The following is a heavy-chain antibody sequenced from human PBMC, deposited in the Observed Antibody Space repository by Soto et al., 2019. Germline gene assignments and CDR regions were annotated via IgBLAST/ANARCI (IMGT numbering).Heavy chain of an antibody. CDR1: GGSFSGYY. Sequence: PSETLSLTCAVYGGSFSGYYWSWIRQPPGKGLEWIGEINYSGSTHYNPSLQSRVTISIDTSKNQFSLKVDSVTAADTAVYYCARDHPHSYGVYYFDYWGQGTPVTAPQ. V-gene: IGHV4-34*01. J-gene: IGHJ4*02. CDR3: ARDHPHSYGVYYFDY. CDR2: INYSGST. D-gene: IGHD5-18*01.